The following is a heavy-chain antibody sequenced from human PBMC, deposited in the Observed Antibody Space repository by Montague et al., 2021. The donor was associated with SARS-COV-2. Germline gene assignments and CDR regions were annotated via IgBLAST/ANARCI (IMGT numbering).Heavy chain of an antibody. D-gene: IGHD3-9*01. J-gene: IGHJ3*02. Sequence: SETLSLTCTVSGGSVSSGSYYWSWIRQPPGKGLEWIGYIYYSGSTNYNPSLKSRVTISVDTSKNQFSLKLSSVTAADTAVYYYAREPQPYYDILTGYYLDAFDIWGQGTMVTVSS. CDR2: IYYSGST. CDR1: GGSVSSGSYY. V-gene: IGHV4-61*01. CDR3: AREPQPYYDILTGYYLDAFDI.